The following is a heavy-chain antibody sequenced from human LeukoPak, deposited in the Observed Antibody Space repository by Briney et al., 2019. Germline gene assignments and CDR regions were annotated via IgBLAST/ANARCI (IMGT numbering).Heavy chain of an antibody. CDR2: IYNTGAT. CDR1: GFTVSDNY. D-gene: IGHD1-26*01. J-gene: IGHJ3*02. Sequence: PGWSLRLSCAASGFTVSDNYMTWVRQPPGEGLEWVSSIYNTGATHYAESVKGRFTISKDNSKNTLFLQMNSLRAEDMAVYYCARIEWERLGRAFDIWGQGTIVTVSS. V-gene: IGHV3-53*01. CDR3: ARIEWERLGRAFDI.